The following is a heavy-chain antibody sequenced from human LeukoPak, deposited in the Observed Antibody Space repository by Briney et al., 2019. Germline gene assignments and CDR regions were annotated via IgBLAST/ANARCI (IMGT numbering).Heavy chain of an antibody. CDR3: ASGNSHPPHAFDI. J-gene: IGHJ3*02. Sequence: PSQTLSLTCTVSGGSISSGSYYWSWIRQPAGKGLEWIGRIYTSGSTNYNPSLKSRVTISVDTSKNQFSLKLSSVTAADTAVYYCASGNSHPPHAFDIWGQGTMVTVSS. D-gene: IGHD4-23*01. V-gene: IGHV4-61*02. CDR1: GGSISSGSYY. CDR2: IYTSGST.